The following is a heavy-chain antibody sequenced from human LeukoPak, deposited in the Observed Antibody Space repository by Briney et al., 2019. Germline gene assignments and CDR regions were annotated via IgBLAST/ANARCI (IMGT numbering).Heavy chain of an antibody. CDR1: GYTFTGYY. CDR2: INPNSGGT. D-gene: IGHD3-3*01. J-gene: IGHJ6*03. Sequence: ASVKVSCKASGYTFTGYYMHWVRQAPGQGLEWMGWINPNSGGTNYAQKFQGRVNMTRDTSISTAYMELSRLRSDDTAVYYCARDAGVIKPYYYYYYYMDVWGKGTTVTVSS. CDR3: ARDAGVIKPYYYYYYYMDV. V-gene: IGHV1-2*02.